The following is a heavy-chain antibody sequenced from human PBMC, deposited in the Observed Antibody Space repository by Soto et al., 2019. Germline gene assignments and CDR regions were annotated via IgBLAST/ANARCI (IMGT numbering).Heavy chain of an antibody. Sequence: DVQLLESGGGLVQPGGSLRLSCAASGFSFSSYAMVWVRQAPGKGLEWVAVISARGGSLYFADSVKGRFTLSRDNSKNVLSLEMNSLRAEDTAISFCAKGSIEYSASVDNWGQGTLVVVSS. D-gene: IGHD5-12*01. CDR1: GFSFSSYA. J-gene: IGHJ4*02. CDR2: ISARGGSL. V-gene: IGHV3-23*01. CDR3: AKGSIEYSASVDN.